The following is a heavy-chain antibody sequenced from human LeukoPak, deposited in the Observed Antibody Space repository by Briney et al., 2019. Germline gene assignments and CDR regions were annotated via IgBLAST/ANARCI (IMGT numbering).Heavy chain of an antibody. CDR2: INHSGST. D-gene: IGHD3-10*01. J-gene: IGHJ4*02. Sequence: PPETLSLTCAVYGGSFSGYYWSWIRQPPGKGLEWIGEINHSGSTNYNPSLKSRVTISVDTSKNQFSLKLSSVTAADTAVYYCARLQRESYYNLWGQGTLVTVSS. CDR3: ARLQRESYYNL. V-gene: IGHV4-34*01. CDR1: GGSFSGYY.